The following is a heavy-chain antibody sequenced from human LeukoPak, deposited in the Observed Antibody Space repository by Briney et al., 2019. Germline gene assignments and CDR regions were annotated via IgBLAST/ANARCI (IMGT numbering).Heavy chain of an antibody. V-gene: IGHV4-39*01. D-gene: IGHD3-10*01. J-gene: IGHJ5*02. CDR1: GDSISGSTYD. CDR2: IYDSGST. CDR3: ARHRNAYYYGSGNWFAP. Sequence: SETLSLTCTVSGDSISGSTYDWGWIREPPGKGLEWIGSIYDSGSTYYKRWLKRRFTISVDTSKNQFSLKLSSVTAAHTAVYYCARHRNAYYYGSGNWFAPWGQGTLVTVSS.